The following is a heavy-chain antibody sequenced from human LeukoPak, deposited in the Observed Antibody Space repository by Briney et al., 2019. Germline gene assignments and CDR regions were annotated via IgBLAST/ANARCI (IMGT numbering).Heavy chain of an antibody. CDR3: ARGVLYYGSGSHLDY. CDR1: GFTFSSYW. CDR2: INSDGGST. J-gene: IGHJ4*02. V-gene: IGHV3-74*01. D-gene: IGHD3-10*01. Sequence: PGGSLRLSCAASGFTFSSYWMHWVRQAPGKGLVWVSRINSDGGSTSYADSVKGRFTISRDSAKKTLYLQMNSLRAEDTAVYYCARGVLYYGSGSHLDYWGQGTLVTVSS.